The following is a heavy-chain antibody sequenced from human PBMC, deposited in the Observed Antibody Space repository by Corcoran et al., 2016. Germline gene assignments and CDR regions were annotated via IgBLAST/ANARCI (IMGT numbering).Heavy chain of an antibody. Sequence: QVQLQQWGAGLLKPSETLSLTCAVYGGSFSGYYWSWIRQPPGKGLEWIGEINHSGSTNYNPSLKSRVTISVDTSKNQFSLKLSSVTAADTAVYYCARSNVGSGGYHRRGGTSDYWGQGTLVTVSS. J-gene: IGHJ4*02. CDR3: ARSNVGSGGYHRRGGTSDY. V-gene: IGHV4-34*01. CDR1: GGSFSGYY. D-gene: IGHD6-19*01. CDR2: INHSGST.